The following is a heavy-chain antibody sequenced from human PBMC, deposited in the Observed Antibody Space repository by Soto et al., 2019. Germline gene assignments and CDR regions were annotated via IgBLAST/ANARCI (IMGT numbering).Heavy chain of an antibody. Sequence: GASVKVSCKVSGGTFNIRWVRQAPGQGLEWMGGIIPVIDTANYARKFQGRVVISADRATNIVYMEMMSLTLEDTAVYYCARGSGADAFYIWGQGTMVTVSS. CDR1: GGTFN. J-gene: IGHJ3*02. V-gene: IGHV1-69*06. D-gene: IGHD7-27*01. CDR2: IIPVIDTA. CDR3: ARGSGADAFYI.